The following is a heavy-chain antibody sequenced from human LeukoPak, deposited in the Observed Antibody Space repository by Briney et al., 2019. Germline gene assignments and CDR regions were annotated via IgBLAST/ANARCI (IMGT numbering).Heavy chain of an antibody. CDR3: ARSSSGSYYSGLDY. D-gene: IGHD1-26*01. V-gene: IGHV3-23*01. J-gene: IGHJ4*02. CDR1: GFTFSSYA. CDR2: ISGSGGST. Sequence: PGGSLRLSCAASGFTFSSYAMSWVRQAPGKGLEWVSAISGSGGSTYYADSVKGRFTISRDNSKNTLYLQMNSLRAEDTAVYYCARSSSGSYYSGLDYWGQGTLVTVSS.